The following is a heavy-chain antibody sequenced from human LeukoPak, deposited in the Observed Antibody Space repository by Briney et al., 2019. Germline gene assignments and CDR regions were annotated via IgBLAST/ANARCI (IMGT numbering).Heavy chain of an antibody. J-gene: IGHJ4*02. CDR2: ISGSGGST. V-gene: IGHV3-23*01. CDR1: GFTFSSYA. D-gene: IGHD2-21*01. CDR3: AKDCGLGGDRDH. Sequence: QTGGSLRLSCAASGFTFSSYAMSWVRQAPGKGLEWVSAISGSGGSTYYADSVKGRFTISRDNSKNTLYLQMNSLRPEDTAVYFCAKDCGLGGDRDHWGQGTPVTVSS.